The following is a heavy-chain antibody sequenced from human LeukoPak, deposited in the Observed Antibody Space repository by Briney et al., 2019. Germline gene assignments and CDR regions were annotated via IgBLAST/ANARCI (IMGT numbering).Heavy chain of an antibody. CDR1: GFTFSSYS. CDR2: ISSSSSYI. V-gene: IGHV3-21*01. Sequence: PGGSLRLSCAASGFTFSSYSMNWVRQAPGKGLEWVSSISSSSSYIYYADSVKGRFTISRDNARNSLYLQMSSLRVDDTAVYYCARDWSASTGWFDPWGQGTLVTVSA. D-gene: IGHD4-17*01. CDR3: ARDWSASTGWFDP. J-gene: IGHJ5*02.